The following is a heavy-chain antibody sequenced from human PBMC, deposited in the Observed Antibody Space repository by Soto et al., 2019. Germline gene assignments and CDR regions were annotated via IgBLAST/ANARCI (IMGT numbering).Heavy chain of an antibody. CDR1: GGSISSYY. CDR2: IYYSGST. Sequence: PSETLSLTCTVSGGSISSYYCSWIRQPPGKGLEWIGYIYYSGSTNYNPSLKRRVTISVDTSKNQFSPKLSSVTAADTAVYYCERTATPSMVRGVIYFAYWGKGTXVTVSS. J-gene: IGHJ4*02. D-gene: IGHD3-10*01. CDR3: ERTATPSMVRGVIYFAY. V-gene: IGHV4-59*08.